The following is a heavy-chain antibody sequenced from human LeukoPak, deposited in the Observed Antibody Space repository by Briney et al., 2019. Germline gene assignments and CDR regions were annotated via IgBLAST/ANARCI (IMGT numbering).Heavy chain of an antibody. J-gene: IGHJ6*02. Sequence: ASVKVSCTASGYTFTSYYMHWVRQAPGKGLEWMGGFDPEDGETIYAQKFQGRVTMTEDTSTDTAYMELSSLRSEDTAVYYCATREGGDAGHEPYYYYGMDVWGQGTTVTVSS. D-gene: IGHD2-21*02. V-gene: IGHV1-24*01. CDR3: ATREGGDAGHEPYYYYGMDV. CDR2: FDPEDGET. CDR1: GYTFTSYY.